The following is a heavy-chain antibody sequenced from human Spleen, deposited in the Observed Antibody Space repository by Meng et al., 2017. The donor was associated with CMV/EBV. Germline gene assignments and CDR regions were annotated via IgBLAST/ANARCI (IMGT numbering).Heavy chain of an antibody. J-gene: IGHJ4*02. CDR3: AREPDY. Sequence: SETLSLTCTVSGGSISGYYWTWVRQPPGKGLEWIGYIYYKGDTKYNPSLKSPVTMSVDTSKNQFSLKLTSVTATDTAVYLCAREPDYWGQGILVTVSS. V-gene: IGHV4-59*01. CDR2: IYYKGDT. CDR1: GGSISGYY.